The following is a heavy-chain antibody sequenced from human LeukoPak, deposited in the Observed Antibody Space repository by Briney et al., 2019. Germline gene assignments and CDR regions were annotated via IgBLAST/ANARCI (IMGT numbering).Heavy chain of an antibody. V-gene: IGHV4-61*02. CDR2: IYTSGGT. Sequence: SETLSLTCTVSGGSISSGSYYWSWIRQPAGKGLEWIGRIYTSGGTNYNPSLKSRVTISVDTSKNQFSLKLSSVTAADTAVYYCAREDLYSSSWHNWFDPGGQGTLVTVSS. D-gene: IGHD6-13*01. J-gene: IGHJ5*02. CDR1: GGSISSGSYY. CDR3: AREDLYSSSWHNWFDP.